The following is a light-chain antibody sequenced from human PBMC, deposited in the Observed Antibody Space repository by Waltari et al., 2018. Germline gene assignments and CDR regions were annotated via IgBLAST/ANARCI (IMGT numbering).Light chain of an antibody. CDR2: KAS. Sequence: DIQMTQSPATLYAYVGDRVTLTCRASQGIGSWVAWYQQRTGKAPKILIDKASSLQSGVPSRFRGSGSETEFTLTISSLQPEDFATYYCQQYYSYWTFGQGTRVEMK. CDR1: QGIGSW. CDR3: QQYYSYWT. J-gene: IGKJ1*01. V-gene: IGKV1-5*03.